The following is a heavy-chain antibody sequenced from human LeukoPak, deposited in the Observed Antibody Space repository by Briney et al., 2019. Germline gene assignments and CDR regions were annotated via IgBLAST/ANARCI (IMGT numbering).Heavy chain of an antibody. CDR2: INPSGGST. D-gene: IGHD6-19*01. CDR1: GYTFTSYY. CDR3: ARGPVAGTADYYYYYYMDV. Sequence: ASVKVSCKASGYTFTSYYMHWVRQAPGQGLEWMGIINPSGGSTSNAQKFQGRVTMTRDTSTSTVYMELSSLRSEDTAVYYCARGPVAGTADYYYYYYMDVWGKGTTVTVSS. J-gene: IGHJ6*03. V-gene: IGHV1-46*01.